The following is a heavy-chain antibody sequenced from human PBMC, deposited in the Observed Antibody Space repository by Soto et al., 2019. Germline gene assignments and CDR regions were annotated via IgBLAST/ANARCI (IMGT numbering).Heavy chain of an antibody. J-gene: IGHJ3*02. V-gene: IGHV3-21*01. CDR1: GFTFSSYS. Sequence: PGGSLRLSCAASGFTFSSYSMNWVRQAPEKGLEWVSSISSSSSYIYYADSVKGRFTISRDNAKNSLYLQMNSLRAEDTAVYYCARVGAGGDCSSTSCIDAFDIWGQGTMVTVSS. D-gene: IGHD2-2*01. CDR3: ARVGAGGDCSSTSCIDAFDI. CDR2: ISSSSSYI.